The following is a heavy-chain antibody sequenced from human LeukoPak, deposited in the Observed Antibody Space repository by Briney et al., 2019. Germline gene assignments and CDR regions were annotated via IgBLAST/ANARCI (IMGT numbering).Heavy chain of an antibody. J-gene: IGHJ4*02. V-gene: IGHV3-48*03. CDR1: GFTFSSYE. CDR2: ISSSGSTI. D-gene: IGHD3-22*01. CDR3: ARGGYYDSSGYDY. Sequence: PGGSLRLSCAASGFTFSSYEMNWVRQAPGKGLEWVSYISSSGSTIYYADSVKGRFTISRDNAKNSLCLQMNSLRAEDTAVYYCARGGYYDSSGYDYWGQGTLVTISS.